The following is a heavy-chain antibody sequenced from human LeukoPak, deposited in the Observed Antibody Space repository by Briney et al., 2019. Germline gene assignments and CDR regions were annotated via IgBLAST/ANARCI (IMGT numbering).Heavy chain of an antibody. D-gene: IGHD2-2*01. CDR3: ARGMGYCSSTSCYPNFDY. Sequence: SVKVSCKASGYTFTSYYMHWVRQAPGQGLEWMGGIIPIFGTANYAQKFQGRVTITADESTSTAYMELSSLRSEDTAVYYCARGMGYCSSTSCYPNFDYWGQGTLVTVSS. CDR1: GYTFTSYY. V-gene: IGHV1-69*13. CDR2: IIPIFGTA. J-gene: IGHJ4*02.